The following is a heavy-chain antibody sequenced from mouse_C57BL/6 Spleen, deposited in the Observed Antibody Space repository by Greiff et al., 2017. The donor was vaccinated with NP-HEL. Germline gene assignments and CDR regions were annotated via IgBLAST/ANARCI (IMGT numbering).Heavy chain of an antibody. CDR2: IWSGGST. CDR1: GFSLTSYG. V-gene: IGHV2-2*01. CDR3: ARQNGPYGSPFDV. Sequence: VMLVESGPGLVQPSQSLSITCAVSGFSLTSYGVHWVRQSPGKGLEWLGVIWSGGSTDYNAAFISRLSISKDNSKSQVFFKMNSLQADDTAIYYCARQNGPYGSPFDVWGTGTTVTVSS. J-gene: IGHJ1*03. D-gene: IGHD1-1*01.